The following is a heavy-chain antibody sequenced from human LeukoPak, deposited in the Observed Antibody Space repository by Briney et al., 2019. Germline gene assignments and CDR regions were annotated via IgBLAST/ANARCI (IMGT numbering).Heavy chain of an antibody. D-gene: IGHD4-11*01. J-gene: IGHJ4*02. CDR2: ISFDGSNK. Sequence: QPGGSLRLSCAASGFTFSTYAMHWVRQAPGKGLEWVAVISFDGSNKYYADSVEGRFTISRDNSKNTLNLQMNSLRAEDTAVYYCARSTTQKYDFDYWGQGTLVTVSS. V-gene: IGHV3-30-3*01. CDR3: ARSTTQKYDFDY. CDR1: GFTFSTYA.